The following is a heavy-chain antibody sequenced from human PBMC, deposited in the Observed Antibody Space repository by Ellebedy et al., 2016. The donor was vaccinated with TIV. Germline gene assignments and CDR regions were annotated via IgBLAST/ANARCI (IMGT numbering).Heavy chain of an antibody. CDR2: IYYTGST. Sequence: SETLSLTXAVSGGSISSISYFWGWLRQPPGKGLEWIGIIYYTGSTYYSPSLQSRVTISVDSSRNHFSLNLSSVTAADTAVYYCARPLRSTVTTSIYFDYWGQGTLVTVSS. J-gene: IGHJ4*02. CDR3: ARPLRSTVTTSIYFDY. V-gene: IGHV4-39*02. CDR1: GGSISSISYF. D-gene: IGHD4-17*01.